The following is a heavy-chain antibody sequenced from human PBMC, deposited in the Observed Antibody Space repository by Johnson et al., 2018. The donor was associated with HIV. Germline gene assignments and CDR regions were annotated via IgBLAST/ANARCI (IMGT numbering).Heavy chain of an antibody. CDR3: ARRARDTSTWLGGSLNAFDI. CDR1: GFTFSNYD. J-gene: IGHJ3*02. D-gene: IGHD6-13*01. Sequence: VQLVESGGGLVQPGGSLRLSCAASGFTFSNYDMHWVRQTTGKGLEWVSAVGIAGDTYYPGSVKGRFIISRDNARNSLYLQMNTLRAEDTAVYYCARRARDTSTWLGGSLNAFDIWGQGTMVTVSS. V-gene: IGHV3-13*01. CDR2: VGIAGDT.